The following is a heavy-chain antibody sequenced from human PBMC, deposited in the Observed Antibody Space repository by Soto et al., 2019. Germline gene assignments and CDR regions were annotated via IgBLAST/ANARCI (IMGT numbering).Heavy chain of an antibody. J-gene: IGHJ4*02. CDR2: ISNSDDVG. D-gene: IGHD2-15*01. V-gene: IGHV3-23*01. Sequence: EVQLLESGGGLVHPMSSLRLSCSGSGFNFNNHVINWVRQAPGKGLEWVASISNSDDVGFYADSVRGRFSVTRDRCSSTLYLQMDYVQVEDTAIYYCAKTVVATKLEVYWGQGTLVIVSS. CDR3: AKTVVATKLEVY. CDR1: GFNFNNHV.